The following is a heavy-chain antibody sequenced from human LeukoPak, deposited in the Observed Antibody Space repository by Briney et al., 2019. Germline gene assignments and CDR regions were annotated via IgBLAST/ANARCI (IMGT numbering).Heavy chain of an antibody. Sequence: ASVKVSCKASGYTFTSYGISWVRRAPGQGLEWMGWISAYNGNTNSAQKLQGRVTMTTDTSTSTAYMELRSLRSDDTAVYYCARLDYYDSSALGYFDYWGQGTLVTVSS. CDR2: ISAYNGNT. CDR1: GYTFTSYG. J-gene: IGHJ4*02. V-gene: IGHV1-18*01. D-gene: IGHD3-22*01. CDR3: ARLDYYDSSALGYFDY.